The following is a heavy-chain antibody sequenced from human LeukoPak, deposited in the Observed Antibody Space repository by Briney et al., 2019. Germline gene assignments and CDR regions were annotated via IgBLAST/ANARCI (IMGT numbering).Heavy chain of an antibody. CDR1: GYTFTGYY. CDR3: ASPLYGNYGPFTY. CDR2: INPNSGGT. J-gene: IGHJ4*02. D-gene: IGHD4-11*01. V-gene: IGHV1-2*02. Sequence: ASVKVSCKASGYTFTGYYMHWVRQAPGQGLEWMGWINPNSGGTNYAQKFQGRVTMTRDTSISTAYMELSRLRSDDTAVYYWASPLYGNYGPFTYWGREPLVTVSS.